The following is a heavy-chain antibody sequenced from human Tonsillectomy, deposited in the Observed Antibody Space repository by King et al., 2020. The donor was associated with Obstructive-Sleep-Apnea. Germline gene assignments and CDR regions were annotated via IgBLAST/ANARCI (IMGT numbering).Heavy chain of an antibody. D-gene: IGHD4-23*01. Sequence: VQLVEPGAEVKKPGASVKVSCKASGYTFTGYYMHWVRQAPGQGLEWMGWINPNNGGTNFAQKFQGRVTMTRDTSITTAYMELSSLRSDDTAVYYCARGRGNSVVAYYFDYWGQGTLVTVSS. CDR1: GYTFTGYY. CDR2: INPNNGGT. V-gene: IGHV1-2*02. J-gene: IGHJ4*02. CDR3: ARGRGNSVVAYYFDY.